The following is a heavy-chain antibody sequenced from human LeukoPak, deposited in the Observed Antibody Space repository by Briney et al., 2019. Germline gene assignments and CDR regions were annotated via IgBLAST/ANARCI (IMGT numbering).Heavy chain of an antibody. CDR2: IYTSGST. CDR3: ARTRYYYNSRSYGAPYYFDY. D-gene: IGHD3-10*01. Sequence: KTSETLSLTCTVSGYSISSGYYWSWIRQPAGKGLEWIGRIYTSGSTNYNPSLKSRVTISVDKSKNQFSLKLSSVTAADTAVYYCARTRYYYNSRSYGAPYYFDYWGQGTLVTVSS. V-gene: IGHV4-61*02. CDR1: GYSISSGYY. J-gene: IGHJ4*02.